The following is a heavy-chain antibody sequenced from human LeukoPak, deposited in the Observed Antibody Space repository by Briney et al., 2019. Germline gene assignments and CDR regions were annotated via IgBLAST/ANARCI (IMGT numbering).Heavy chain of an antibody. CDR2: INPNSGGT. D-gene: IGHD6-19*01. Sequence: ASVKVSCKASGYTFTAYYMYWVRQAPGQGLEWKGWINPNSGGTKYAQKFQDRVTMTRDTSINTAYMEVSRLRSDDTAVYYCTRLLYSSGWYPSGYWGQGTQVSVSS. J-gene: IGHJ4*02. V-gene: IGHV1-2*02. CDR1: GYTFTAYY. CDR3: TRLLYSSGWYPSGY.